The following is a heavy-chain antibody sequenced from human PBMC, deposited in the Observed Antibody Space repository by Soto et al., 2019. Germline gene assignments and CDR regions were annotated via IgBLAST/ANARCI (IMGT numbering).Heavy chain of an antibody. V-gene: IGHV3-72*01. CDR2: SRDKAQGYST. CDR1: GFTLRHHY. J-gene: IGHJ6*02. D-gene: IGHD6-6*01. Sequence: LRLSCAGSGFTLRHHYIDWVRQAPGKGLEWVGRSRDKAQGYSTAYAASVKGRFTTSRDESKNSVYLQMNSLRAADTAVYYCAKVGEQLGQRGYYYYYGMDVWGQGTTVTVSS. CDR3: AKVGEQLGQRGYYYYYGMDV.